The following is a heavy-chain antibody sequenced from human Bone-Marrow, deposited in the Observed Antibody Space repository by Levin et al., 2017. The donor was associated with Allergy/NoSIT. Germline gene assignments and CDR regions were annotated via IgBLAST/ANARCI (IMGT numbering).Heavy chain of an antibody. D-gene: IGHD5-12*01. CDR1: GGSISSGSYY. CDR3: ARAGYSGYDRRGHPYWYFDL. Sequence: SETLSLTCTVSGGSISSGSYYWSWIRQPAGKGLEWIGRIYTSGSTNYNPSLKSRVTISVDTSKNQFSLKLSSVTAADTAVYYCARAGYSGYDRRGHPYWYFDLWGRGTLVTVSS. J-gene: IGHJ2*01. CDR2: IYTSGST. V-gene: IGHV4-61*02.